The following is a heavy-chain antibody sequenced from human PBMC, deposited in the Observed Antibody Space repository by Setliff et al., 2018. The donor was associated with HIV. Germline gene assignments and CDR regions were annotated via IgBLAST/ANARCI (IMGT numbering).Heavy chain of an antibody. J-gene: IGHJ4*02. D-gene: IGHD3-3*01. CDR3: ARLIFWSAVLF. CDR2: IYTSGST. Sequence: ASETLSLTCTVSGGSISSGSYYWSWIRQPAGKGLEWIGRIYTSGSTNYNPSLKSRVTISVDTSKNQFSLKLSSVTAADTAVYYCARLIFWSAVLFWGQGILVTVSS. CDR1: GGSISSGSYY. V-gene: IGHV4-61*02.